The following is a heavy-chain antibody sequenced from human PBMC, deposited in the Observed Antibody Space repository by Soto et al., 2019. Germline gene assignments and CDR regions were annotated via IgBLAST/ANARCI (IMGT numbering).Heavy chain of an antibody. CDR3: ARDSQYSTDWQRFDS. CDR1: GYTFTNYA. J-gene: IGHJ4*02. CDR2: VNTYNGNP. D-gene: IGHD6-6*01. Sequence: QVQLVQSGVEVKKPGASVKVSCKASGYTFTNYAISWVRQAPGRGLEWMGWVNTYNGNPNYAQIFQGRVTMTTDTSTGTAYMELRSLKSDDWAVYYCARDSQYSTDWQRFDSWGQGTLVTVSS. V-gene: IGHV1-18*01.